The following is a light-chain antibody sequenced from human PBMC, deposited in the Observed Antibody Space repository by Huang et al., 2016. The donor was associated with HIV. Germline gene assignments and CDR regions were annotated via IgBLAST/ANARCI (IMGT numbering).Light chain of an antibody. CDR3: HQYYDTPGT. Sequence: DIVMTQSPDSLAVSLGERATINCRSSQHILNTYNNKNYLAWYQQKSGHPPRLLIYCASTRESGVPDRFSGSGSGTDFTLTISSLQAEDMAFYYCHQYYDTPGTFGQGTQVEIK. V-gene: IGKV4-1*01. CDR2: CAS. CDR1: QHILNTYNNKNY. J-gene: IGKJ1*01.